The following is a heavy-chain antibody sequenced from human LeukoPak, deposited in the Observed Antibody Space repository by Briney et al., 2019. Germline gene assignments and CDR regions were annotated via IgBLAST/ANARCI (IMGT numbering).Heavy chain of an antibody. Sequence: SETLPLTCTVSGGSISSYYWSWIRQPPGKGLEWIGYIYYSGSTNYNPSLKSRVTISVDTSKNQFSLKLSSVTAADTAVYYCARDRLNSSGWYEDVYWGQGTLVTVSS. CDR3: ARDRLNSSGWYEDVY. V-gene: IGHV4-59*01. J-gene: IGHJ4*02. CDR1: GGSISSYY. D-gene: IGHD6-19*01. CDR2: IYYSGST.